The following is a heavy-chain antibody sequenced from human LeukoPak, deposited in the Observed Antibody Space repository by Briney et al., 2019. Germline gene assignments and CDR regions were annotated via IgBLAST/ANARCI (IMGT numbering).Heavy chain of an antibody. Sequence: PGGSLRLSCAASGFTFSSYAMSWVRRAPGKGLVWVSGISSSGTSTYYADSVKGRFTISRDNSKNTLYLQMNSLRAEDTALYYCAKGPYDYVWGTYLDCWGQGTLVTVSP. CDR3: AKGPYDYVWGTYLDC. CDR1: GFTFSSYA. D-gene: IGHD3-16*02. J-gene: IGHJ4*02. V-gene: IGHV3-23*01. CDR2: ISSSGTST.